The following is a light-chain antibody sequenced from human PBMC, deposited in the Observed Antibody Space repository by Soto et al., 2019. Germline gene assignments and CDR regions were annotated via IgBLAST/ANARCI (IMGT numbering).Light chain of an antibody. Sequence: EIVLTQSPGTLSLYPGERATLSCRASQSVSSSYLAWYQQKPGQAPRLLIYGASSRATGIPDRFSGSGSGTDFTLTISRLEPEDFAVYYCQPYGSSPLTFGQGTKVEIK. CDR1: QSVSSSY. CDR3: QPYGSSPLT. V-gene: IGKV3-20*01. CDR2: GAS. J-gene: IGKJ1*01.